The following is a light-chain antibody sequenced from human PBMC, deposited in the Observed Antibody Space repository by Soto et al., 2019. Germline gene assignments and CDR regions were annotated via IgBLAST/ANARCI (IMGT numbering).Light chain of an antibody. Sequence: EIVLTQSPGILSLSPGARATLPCWASQSVGSNLAWYQQKPGQAPRLLMYGASSRATGVPHRFSGSGSGTDFILTISRLEHEDYAVYYCQQYCTSPFTCGPGTKVEMK. CDR3: QQYCTSPFT. J-gene: IGKJ3*01. CDR2: GAS. V-gene: IGKV3-20*01. CDR1: QSVGSN.